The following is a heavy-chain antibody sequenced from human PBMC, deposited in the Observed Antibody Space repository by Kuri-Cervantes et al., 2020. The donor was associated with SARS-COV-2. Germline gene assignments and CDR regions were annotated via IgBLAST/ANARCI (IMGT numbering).Heavy chain of an antibody. CDR3: ARELTGVRLRWRRVDY. CDR2: IYHSGRT. D-gene: IGHD4-23*01. Sequence: SESLSLTCTFSGGSISNGYYWGWIRQPPGKGLEWIGSIYHSGRTYYNPSLKSRVTISVDTSKNQFSLKLSSVTAADTAVYYCARELTGVRLRWRRVDYWGQGTLVTVSS. V-gene: IGHV4-38-2*02. CDR1: GGSISNGYY. J-gene: IGHJ4*02.